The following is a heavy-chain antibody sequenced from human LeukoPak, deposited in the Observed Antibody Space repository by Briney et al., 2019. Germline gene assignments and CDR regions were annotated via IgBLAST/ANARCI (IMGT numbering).Heavy chain of an antibody. D-gene: IGHD3-10*01. CDR3: ARAPQSMVLDY. Sequence: ASVKVSCKASGYTFTSYYMHWVRQAPGQGLEWMGIINPSGGSTSYAQKFQGGVTMTRDTSTSTVYMELSSLRSEDTAVYYCARAPQSMVLDYWGQGTLVTVSS. J-gene: IGHJ4*02. V-gene: IGHV1-46*01. CDR2: INPSGGST. CDR1: GYTFTSYY.